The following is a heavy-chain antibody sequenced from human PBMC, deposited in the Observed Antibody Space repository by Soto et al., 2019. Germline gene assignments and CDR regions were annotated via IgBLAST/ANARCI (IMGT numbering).Heavy chain of an antibody. CDR2: IIPILGIA. D-gene: IGHD2-21*02. CDR3: ARAAVVTQGEFVDY. Sequence: QVQLVQSGAEVKKPGSSVKVSCKASGGTFSSYTISWVRQAPGQGLEWMGRIIPILGIANYAQKFQGRVTITADKSTSRAYMELSSLRSEDTAVYYCARAAVVTQGEFVDYWGQGTLVTVSS. V-gene: IGHV1-69*02. CDR1: GGTFSSYT. J-gene: IGHJ4*02.